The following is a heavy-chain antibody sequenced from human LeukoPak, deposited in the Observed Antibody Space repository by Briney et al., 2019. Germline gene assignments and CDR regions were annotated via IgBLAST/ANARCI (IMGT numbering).Heavy chain of an antibody. V-gene: IGHV3-23*01. J-gene: IGHJ3*02. CDR3: AKAQGPSFMIVEIDAFDI. Sequence: PGGSLRLSCAASGFTFSSYAMSLVRQAPGKGLEWVSAISGSGGSTYYADSVKGRFTISRDNSQNTLYLQMNSLRAEDTAVYYCAKAQGPSFMIVEIDAFDIWGQGTMVTVSS. CDR1: GFTFSSYA. D-gene: IGHD3-22*01. CDR2: ISGSGGST.